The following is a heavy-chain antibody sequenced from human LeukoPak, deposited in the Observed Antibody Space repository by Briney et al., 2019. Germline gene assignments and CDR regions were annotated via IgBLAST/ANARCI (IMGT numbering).Heavy chain of an antibody. CDR3: ARVVAVGYRPDAFDI. J-gene: IGHJ3*02. CDR2: INPNSGGT. V-gene: IGHV1-2*02. CDR1: GYTFTGYY. D-gene: IGHD6-19*01. Sequence: ASVKVSCKASGYTFTGYYMHWVRQAPGQGLEWMGWINPNSGGTNYAQKFQGRVTMTRDTSISTAYMELSRLRSDDTAVYYCARVVAVGYRPDAFDIWGQGTMVTVSS.